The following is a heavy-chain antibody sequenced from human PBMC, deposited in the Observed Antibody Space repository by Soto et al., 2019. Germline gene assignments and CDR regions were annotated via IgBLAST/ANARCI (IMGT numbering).Heavy chain of an antibody. Sequence: QVQLVESGGGLVKPGGSLRLSCAASGFTFSDYYMSWIRQAPGKGLEWVSFISTTGSFTNYADSLKGRFTISRDNAKNSLYLQINSLRGDVTAVYYCARAQWELDYWGQGTLVTVSS. CDR1: GFTFSDYY. CDR2: ISTTGSFT. D-gene: IGHD1-26*01. J-gene: IGHJ4*02. CDR3: ARAQWELDY. V-gene: IGHV3-11*06.